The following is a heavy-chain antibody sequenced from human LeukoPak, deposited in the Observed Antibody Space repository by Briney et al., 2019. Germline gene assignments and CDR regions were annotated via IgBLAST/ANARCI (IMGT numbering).Heavy chain of an antibody. CDR3: AKDSERGYSGYDLFY. CDR2: ISGSGGST. CDR1: GFTFSSYA. J-gene: IGHJ4*02. D-gene: IGHD5-12*01. V-gene: IGHV3-23*01. Sequence: GGSLRLSCAASGFTFSSYAMSWVRQAPGKGLEWVSAISGSGGSTYYADSVKGRFTIPRDNSKNTLYLQMNSLRAEDTAVYYCAKDSERGYSGYDLFYWGQGTLVTVSS.